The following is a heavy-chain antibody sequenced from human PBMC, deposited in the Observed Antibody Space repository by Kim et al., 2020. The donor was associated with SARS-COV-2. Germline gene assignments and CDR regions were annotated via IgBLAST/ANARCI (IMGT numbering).Heavy chain of an antibody. CDR2: IYYSGST. D-gene: IGHD4-17*01. CDR3: ARMDGRWGSILRYYYGMDV. J-gene: IGHJ6*02. Sequence: SETLSLTCTVSGGSISSYYWSWIRQPPGKGLEWIGYIYYSGSTNYNPSLKSRVTISVDTSKNQFSLKLSSVTAADTAVYYCARMDGRWGSILRYYYGMDVWGQGTTVTVSS. V-gene: IGHV4-59*13. CDR1: GGSISSYY.